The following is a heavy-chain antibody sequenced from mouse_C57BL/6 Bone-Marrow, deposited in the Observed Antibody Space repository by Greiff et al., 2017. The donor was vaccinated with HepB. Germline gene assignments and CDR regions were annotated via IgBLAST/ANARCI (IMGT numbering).Heavy chain of an antibody. J-gene: IGHJ4*01. CDR3: GTGPYYAMDY. CDR2: INPYNGGT. Sequence: VQLQQSGPVLVKPGASVKMSCKASGYTFTDYYMNWVKQSHGKSLEWIGVINPYNGGTSYNQKFKGKATLTVEKSSSTAYMELNSLTSEDSAVYYCGTGPYYAMDYWGQGTSVTVSS. V-gene: IGHV1-19*01. D-gene: IGHD4-1*01. CDR1: GYTFTDYY.